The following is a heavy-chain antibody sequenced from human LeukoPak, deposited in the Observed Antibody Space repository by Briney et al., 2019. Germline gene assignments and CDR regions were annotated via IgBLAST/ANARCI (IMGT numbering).Heavy chain of an antibody. CDR1: GGSITGHH. J-gene: IGHJ3*02. V-gene: IGHV4-59*08. Sequence: SQTLSFTCTVSGGSITGHHWTWIRRPPGTGLEWIGYFYDSGDFNYNPSLKSRVTISMDMSNNQFSLSMSSVTAADTAMYYCARLLRPGGRKGDCFDIWGQGTMVTVSS. D-gene: IGHD2-21*01. CDR3: ARLLRPGGRKGDCFDI. CDR2: FYDSGDF.